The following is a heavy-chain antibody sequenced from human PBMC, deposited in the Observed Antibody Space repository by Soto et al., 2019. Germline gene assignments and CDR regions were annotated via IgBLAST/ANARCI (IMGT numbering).Heavy chain of an antibody. CDR1: GFALGSYW. CDR2: INQGGSET. CDR3: ARGSLYSSVWLNWFDP. V-gene: IGHV3-7*03. J-gene: IGHJ5*02. Sequence: GGSLRLSCGASGFALGSYWMGWVRQAPVKGLEWVAYINQGGSETYYVDSVRGRFTVSRDNARNSLDLQMNSLRADDTAVYYCARGSLYSSVWLNWFDPWGRGTLVTVSS. D-gene: IGHD6-19*01.